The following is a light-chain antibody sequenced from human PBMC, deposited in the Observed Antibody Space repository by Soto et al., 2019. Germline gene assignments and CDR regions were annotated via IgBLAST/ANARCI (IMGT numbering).Light chain of an antibody. J-gene: IGKJ5*01. CDR3: QQRNIWPPVT. Sequence: IVMSQSPATLSLSPGEKATLSCRASQSISSYLAWYQQKPGQPPRLLIYGAFNRAAGIPARFSGSGSGTDFTLTISSLEPEDSAVYYCQQRNIWPPVTFGQGTRLEI. V-gene: IGKV3-11*01. CDR1: QSISSY. CDR2: GAF.